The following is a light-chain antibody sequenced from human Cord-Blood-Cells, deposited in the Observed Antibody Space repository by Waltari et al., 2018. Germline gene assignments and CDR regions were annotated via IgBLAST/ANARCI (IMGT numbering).Light chain of an antibody. J-gene: IGKJ2*03. CDR2: GAS. V-gene: IGKV3-20*01. Sequence: EIVLTQSPGTLSLSPGERANLSRKASQSVSSSYLAWYQQKPGQAPRLLIYGASSRATGIPDRFSGSGSGTDFTLTISRLEPEDFAVYYCQQYGSSPPYSFGQGTKLEIK. CDR1: QSVSSSY. CDR3: QQYGSSPPYS.